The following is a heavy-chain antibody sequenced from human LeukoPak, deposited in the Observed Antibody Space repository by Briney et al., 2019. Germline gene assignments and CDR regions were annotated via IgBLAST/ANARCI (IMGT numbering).Heavy chain of an antibody. D-gene: IGHD6-13*01. CDR3: ARNRLHSSSWYRPPFWFDP. J-gene: IGHJ5*02. CDR1: GFTFSSYG. Sequence: PGGSLRLSCAASGFTFSSYGMHWVRQAPGKGLEWIGEINHSGSTNYNPSLKSRVTISVDTSKNQFSLKLSSVTAADTAVYYCARNRLHSSSWYRPPFWFDPWGQGTLVTVSS. V-gene: IGHV4-34*01. CDR2: INHSGST.